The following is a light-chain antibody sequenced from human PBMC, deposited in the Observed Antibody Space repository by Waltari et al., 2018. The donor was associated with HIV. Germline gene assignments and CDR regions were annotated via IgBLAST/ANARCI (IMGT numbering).Light chain of an antibody. CDR3: SSYAGSNNVV. V-gene: IGLV2-8*01. J-gene: IGLJ2*01. CDR1: SSDVGGYNY. Sequence: QSALTQPPSASGSPGQSVTISCTGTSSDVGGYNYVSWYQKHPGKAPKLMIYEVSKRPSGVPDGFSGSKSGNTASLTVSGLQAEDEADYYCSSYAGSNNVVFGGGTKLTVL. CDR2: EVS.